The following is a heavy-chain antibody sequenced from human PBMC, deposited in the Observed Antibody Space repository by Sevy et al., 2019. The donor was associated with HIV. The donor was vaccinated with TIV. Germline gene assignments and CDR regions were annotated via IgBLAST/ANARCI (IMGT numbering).Heavy chain of an antibody. CDR3: AKGDSTFYGLDV. Sequence: GGSLRLSCAASGFIFSTYTMTWVRQAPGKGLEWVSGISGSGGSTYYADSLKGRFTIFRDNSKKTVYLQMNSLRAEDTAVYYCAKGDSTFYGLDVWGQGTTVTVSS. CDR2: ISGSGGST. CDR1: GFIFSTYT. D-gene: IGHD2-2*01. J-gene: IGHJ6*02. V-gene: IGHV3-23*01.